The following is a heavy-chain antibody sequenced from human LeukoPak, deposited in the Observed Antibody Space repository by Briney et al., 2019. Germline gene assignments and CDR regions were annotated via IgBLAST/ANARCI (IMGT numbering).Heavy chain of an antibody. CDR1: GYTFTSYD. V-gene: IGHV1-8*01. D-gene: IGHD4-17*01. CDR2: MNPNSGNT. Sequence: ASVKVSCKASGYTFTSYDINWVRQATGQGLEWMGWMNPNSGNTGYAQKFQGRVTMTRNTSISTAYMELSSLRSEDTAVYYCARILDYGDYVWFDPWGQGTLVTVSS. J-gene: IGHJ5*02. CDR3: ARILDYGDYVWFDP.